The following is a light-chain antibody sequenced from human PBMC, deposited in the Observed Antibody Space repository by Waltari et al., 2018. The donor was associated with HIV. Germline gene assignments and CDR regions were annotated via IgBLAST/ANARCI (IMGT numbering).Light chain of an antibody. CDR1: QSISNW. V-gene: IGKV1-5*03. CDR3: QQYHSSST. Sequence: DIQMTQSPSTLSASVGDRVTITCRASQSISNWLAWYQQKPGKAPKLLIYKASSLESGVPSRFSGSGSGTEFTLTISSLQPDDFATYYCQQYHSSSTFGQGTKVEIK. J-gene: IGKJ1*01. CDR2: KAS.